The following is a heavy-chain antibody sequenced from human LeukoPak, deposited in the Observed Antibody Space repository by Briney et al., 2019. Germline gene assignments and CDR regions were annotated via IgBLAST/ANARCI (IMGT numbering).Heavy chain of an antibody. D-gene: IGHD3-22*01. CDR1: GFTFSSYA. Sequence: GGSLRLSCAASGFTFSSYAMSWVRQAPGKGLEWVSAISASGGSTYYADSVKGRFTISRDNSKNTLYLQMNSLRAEDTAVYYCAKVGAVYYYDSSGYPPSLLDYWGQGTLVTVSS. CDR2: ISASGGST. CDR3: AKVGAVYYYDSSGYPPSLLDY. J-gene: IGHJ4*02. V-gene: IGHV3-23*01.